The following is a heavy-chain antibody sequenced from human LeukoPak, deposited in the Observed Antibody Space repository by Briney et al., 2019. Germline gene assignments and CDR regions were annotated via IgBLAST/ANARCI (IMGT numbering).Heavy chain of an antibody. V-gene: IGHV3-7*01. CDR1: GFTFSSYW. J-gene: IGHJ4*02. CDR3: ARVACGGSCYGYY. Sequence: GGSLRLSCAASGFTFSSYWMSWVRQAPGKGLEWVANIKQDGSEKYYVDSVKGRFTISRDNAKNSLYLQMNSLRAEDTAVYYCARVACGGSCYGYYWGQETLVTVSS. D-gene: IGHD2-15*01. CDR2: IKQDGSEK.